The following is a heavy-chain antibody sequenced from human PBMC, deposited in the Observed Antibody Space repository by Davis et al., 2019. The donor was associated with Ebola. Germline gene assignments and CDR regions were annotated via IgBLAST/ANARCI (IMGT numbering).Heavy chain of an antibody. CDR2: IYYSGST. CDR1: GGSISDSSYY. V-gene: IGHV4-39*07. D-gene: IGHD2-8*01. Sequence: SETLSLTCTVSGGSISDSSYYWGWIRQSPGKGLEWIGSIYYSGSTYYNPSLNSRVTISVDTSKNQFSLKLSSVTAADTAVYYCARDLIRTPFDYWGQGTLVTVSS. J-gene: IGHJ4*02. CDR3: ARDLIRTPFDY.